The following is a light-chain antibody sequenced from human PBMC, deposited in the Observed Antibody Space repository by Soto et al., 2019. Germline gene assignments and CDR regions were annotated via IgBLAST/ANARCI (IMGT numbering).Light chain of an antibody. J-gene: IGLJ2*01. CDR2: EVT. CDR3: SSYTSGSTVI. CDR1: RSDVGGYNY. V-gene: IGLV2-14*01. Sequence: QSVLTQPASVSGSPGQSITISCTGTRSDVGGYNYVSWYQHHPGKAPKLLIYEVTNRPAEVSNRFSGSKSGITASLTISGLQSEDEADYYCSSYTSGSTVIFGGGTK.